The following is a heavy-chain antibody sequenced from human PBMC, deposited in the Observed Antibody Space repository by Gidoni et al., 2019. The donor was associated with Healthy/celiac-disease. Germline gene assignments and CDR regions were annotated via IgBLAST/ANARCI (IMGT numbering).Heavy chain of an antibody. CDR2: IYYSGST. Sequence: QLQLQESGPGLVKPSETLSLTCTVSGGSISSSSYYWGWIRQPTGKGLEWIGSIYYSGSTYYNPSLKSRVTISVDKSKNQFSLKLSSVTAAETAGCYCARRNLLLNGMDVWGQGTTVTVSS. V-gene: IGHV4-39*01. D-gene: IGHD2-15*01. CDR1: GGSISSSSYY. CDR3: ARRNLLLNGMDV. J-gene: IGHJ6*02.